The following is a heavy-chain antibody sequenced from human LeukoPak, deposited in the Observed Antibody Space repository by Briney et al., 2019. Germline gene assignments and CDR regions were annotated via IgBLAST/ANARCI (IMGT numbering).Heavy chain of an antibody. Sequence: GGSLRLSCAASGFTVSSNYMSWVRQAPGKGLEWVSVIYSGGSTYYADSVKGRFTISRDNSKNTLYLQMNSLRAEDTAVYYCAKAGYYDSSGYYYYFDYWGQGTLVTVSS. CDR2: IYSGGST. CDR1: GFTVSSNY. CDR3: AKAGYYDSSGYYYYFDY. V-gene: IGHV3-66*01. D-gene: IGHD3-22*01. J-gene: IGHJ4*02.